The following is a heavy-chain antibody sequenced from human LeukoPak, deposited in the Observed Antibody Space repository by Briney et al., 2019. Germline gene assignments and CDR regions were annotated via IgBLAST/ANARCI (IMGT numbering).Heavy chain of an antibody. CDR3: AKGDQWFGELTY. V-gene: IGHV3-21*01. J-gene: IGHJ4*02. D-gene: IGHD3-10*01. CDR1: GFTFSSYS. Sequence: GGSLRLSCAASGFTFSSYSMNWVRQAPGKGLEWVSSISSSSSYIYSADSVKGRFTISRDNAKNSLYLQMNSLRAEDTAVYYCAKGDQWFGELTYWGQGTLVTVSS. CDR2: ISSSSSYI.